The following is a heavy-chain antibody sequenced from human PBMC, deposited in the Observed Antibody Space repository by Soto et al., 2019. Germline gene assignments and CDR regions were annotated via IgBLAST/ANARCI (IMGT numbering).Heavy chain of an antibody. Sequence: SETLSLTCTVSGGSISSGGYYWSWIRQHPGKGLEWIGYIYYSGSTYYNPSLKSRVTISVDTSKNQFSLKLSSVTAADTAVYYCSRGVDYASILDYYYGMDVWGQGTTVTVSS. CDR1: GGSISSGGYY. D-gene: IGHD4-17*01. V-gene: IGHV4-31*03. J-gene: IGHJ6*02. CDR3: SRGVDYASILDYYYGMDV. CDR2: IYYSGST.